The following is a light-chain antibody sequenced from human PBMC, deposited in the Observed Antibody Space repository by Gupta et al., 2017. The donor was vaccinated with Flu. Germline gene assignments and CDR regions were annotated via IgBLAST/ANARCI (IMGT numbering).Light chain of an antibody. V-gene: IGKV1-9*01. Sequence: DIQLTQSPSFLSASVGDRVTITCRASQGLSSYLAWYQQKPGKAPKLLIYAASTLQSGVPSRFSGGGSETEFTLTINSLQPEDFATYYCQQLNSYPLTFGPGTKVDIK. CDR1: QGLSSY. CDR2: AAS. CDR3: QQLNSYPLT. J-gene: IGKJ3*01.